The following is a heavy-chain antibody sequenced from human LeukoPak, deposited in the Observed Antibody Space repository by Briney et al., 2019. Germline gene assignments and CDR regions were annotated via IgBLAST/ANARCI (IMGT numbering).Heavy chain of an antibody. CDR2: IKHDGSEK. CDR3: ARHNDYQFDY. Sequence: GGSLRLSCTASGFTFSSYSMTWVRQPPGKGLEWVANIKHDGSEKYYVDSERGRFTLSRDNAKNSVYLQINTLRAEDTAVYFCARHNDYQFDYWGQGTVVIASS. CDR1: GFTFSSYS. V-gene: IGHV3-7*01. J-gene: IGHJ4*02. D-gene: IGHD5-12*01.